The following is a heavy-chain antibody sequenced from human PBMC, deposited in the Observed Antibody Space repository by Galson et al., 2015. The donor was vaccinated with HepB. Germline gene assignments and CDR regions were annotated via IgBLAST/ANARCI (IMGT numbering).Heavy chain of an antibody. CDR2: IIPIFGTA. J-gene: IGHJ6*02. CDR3: ASPHYDYSNYFGCMDV. V-gene: IGHV1-69*06. D-gene: IGHD4-11*01. Sequence: SVKVSCKASGGTFSSYAISWVRQAPGQGLEWMGGIIPIFGTANYAQKFQGRVTITADKSTSTAYMELSSLRSEDTAAYYCASPHYDYSNYFGCMDVWGQGTTVTVSS. CDR1: GGTFSSYA.